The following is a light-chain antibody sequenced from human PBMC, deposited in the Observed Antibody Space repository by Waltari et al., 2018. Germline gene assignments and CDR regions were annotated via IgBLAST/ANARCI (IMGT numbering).Light chain of an antibody. CDR2: DGS. J-gene: IGLJ2*01. Sequence: QSALTQPASVSGSPGQSITISCTGTSSDDGGYKYFSWYQQHPGKAPKLMTYDGSKRPSGVSNRFSGSKSGNTAALTISGLQAEDEADYYCSSYTNSDVLFGGGTKLTVL. CDR3: SSYTNSDVL. CDR1: SSDDGGYKY. V-gene: IGLV2-14*01.